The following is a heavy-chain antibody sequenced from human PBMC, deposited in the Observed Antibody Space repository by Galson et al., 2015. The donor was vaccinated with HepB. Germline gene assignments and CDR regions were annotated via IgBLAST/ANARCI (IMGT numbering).Heavy chain of an antibody. J-gene: IGHJ4*02. Sequence: SEPLSLTCTVSGGSISSYYWSWIRQPPGKGLEWIGYIYYSGSTNYNPSLKSRVTISVDTSKNQFSLKLSSVTAADTAVYYCARHGDTAMAWDDYWGQGTLVTVSS. CDR1: GGSISSYY. D-gene: IGHD5-18*01. CDR2: IYYSGST. CDR3: ARHGDTAMAWDDY. V-gene: IGHV4-59*08.